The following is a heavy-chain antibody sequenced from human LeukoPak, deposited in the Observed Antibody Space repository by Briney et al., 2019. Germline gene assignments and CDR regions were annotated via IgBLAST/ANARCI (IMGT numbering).Heavy chain of an antibody. CDR2: ITSSSHYI. D-gene: IGHD4-23*01. CDR1: GFTFTSYN. V-gene: IGHV3-21*01. J-gene: IGHJ3*02. Sequence: GGSLRLSCAASGFTFTSYNMNWVRQTPGKGLEWVSSITSSSHYIFYADSVKGRFTISRDNAENSVYLQMNNLGAEDTAIYYCARDDGGNLNDAFDIWGPGTMVTVS. CDR3: ARDDGGNLNDAFDI.